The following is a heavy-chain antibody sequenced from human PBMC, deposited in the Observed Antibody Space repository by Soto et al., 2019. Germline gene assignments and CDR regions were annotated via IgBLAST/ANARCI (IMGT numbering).Heavy chain of an antibody. Sequence: GGSLRLSCAASGFTFSSYGMHWVRQAPGKGLEWVAVIWYDGSNKYYADSVKGRFTISRDNSKNTLYLQMNSLRAEDTAVYYCARDKDYGDYAGYGMDVWGQGTTVTVSS. CDR3: ARDKDYGDYAGYGMDV. J-gene: IGHJ6*02. CDR1: GFTFSSYG. D-gene: IGHD4-17*01. V-gene: IGHV3-33*01. CDR2: IWYDGSNK.